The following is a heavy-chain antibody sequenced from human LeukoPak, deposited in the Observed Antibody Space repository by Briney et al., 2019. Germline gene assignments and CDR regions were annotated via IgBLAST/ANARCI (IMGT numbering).Heavy chain of an antibody. CDR2: IIPIFGTA. V-gene: IGHV1-69*06. CDR3: ARDRVAAAGGPYNWFDP. J-gene: IGHJ5*02. Sequence: ASVKVSCKASGGTFSSYAVSWVRQAPGQGLEWMGGIIPIFGTANYAQKFQGRVTITADKSTSTAYMELSSLRSEDTAVYYCARDRVAAAGGPYNWFDPWGQGTLVTVSS. CDR1: GGTFSSYA. D-gene: IGHD6-13*01.